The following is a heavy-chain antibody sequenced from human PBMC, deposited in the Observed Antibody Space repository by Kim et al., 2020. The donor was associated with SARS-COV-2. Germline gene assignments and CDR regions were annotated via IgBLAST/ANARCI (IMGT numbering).Heavy chain of an antibody. CDR2: IYPGDSDT. V-gene: IGHV5-51*01. CDR3: ARQPRYCSSTSCYEDY. CDR1: GYSFTSYW. Sequence: GESLKISCKGSGYSFTSYWIGWVRQMPGKGLEWMGIIYPGDSDTRYSPSFQGQVTISADKSISTAYLQWSSLKASDTAMYYCARQPRYCSSTSCYEDYWGQGTLVTVSS. J-gene: IGHJ4*02. D-gene: IGHD2-2*01.